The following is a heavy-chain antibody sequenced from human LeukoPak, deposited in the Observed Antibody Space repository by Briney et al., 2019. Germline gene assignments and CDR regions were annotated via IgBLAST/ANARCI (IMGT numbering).Heavy chain of an antibody. CDR3: ARDLARAASIAVVGTNGY. CDR1: GGSISSSSYY. V-gene: IGHV4-39*02. J-gene: IGHJ4*02. D-gene: IGHD6-19*01. Sequence: SETLSLTCTVSGGSISSSSYYWGWIRQPPGKGLEWIGSSNYSGSTYYNPSLKSRVTISVDTSKNQFSLKLSSVTAADTAVYYCARDLARAASIAVVGTNGYWGQGTLVTVSS. CDR2: SNYSGST.